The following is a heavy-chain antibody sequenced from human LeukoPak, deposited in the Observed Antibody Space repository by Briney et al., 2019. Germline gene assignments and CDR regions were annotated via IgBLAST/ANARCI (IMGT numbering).Heavy chain of an antibody. CDR1: GGSISSGGYF. V-gene: IGHV4-30-4*01. J-gene: IGHJ4*02. CDR3: ARYSCTTSRCPGIES. Sequence: PSETLSLTCTVSGGSISSGGYFRTWIRQPPGKGLEWLGYIYNSVSAYYNPSLKSRLTLSADTSKSQFSLELGSVTAADTAVYFCARYSCTTSRCPGIESWGQGTLVTVSS. CDR2: IYNSVSA. D-gene: IGHD2/OR15-2a*01.